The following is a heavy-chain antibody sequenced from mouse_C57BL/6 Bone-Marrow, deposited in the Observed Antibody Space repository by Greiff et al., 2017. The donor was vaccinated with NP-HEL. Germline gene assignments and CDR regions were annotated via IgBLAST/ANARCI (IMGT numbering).Heavy chain of an antibody. CDR2: IDPSDSYT. V-gene: IGHV1-59*01. Sequence: VQLQQPGAELVRPGTSVKLSCKASGYTFTSYWMHWVKQRPGQGLEWIGVIDPSDSYTNYNQKFKGKATLTVDTSTSTAYMQLSSLTSEDSAVYYCASDGYYFSYWYFDVWGTGTTVTVSS. D-gene: IGHD2-3*01. J-gene: IGHJ1*03. CDR3: ASDGYYFSYWYFDV. CDR1: GYTFTSYW.